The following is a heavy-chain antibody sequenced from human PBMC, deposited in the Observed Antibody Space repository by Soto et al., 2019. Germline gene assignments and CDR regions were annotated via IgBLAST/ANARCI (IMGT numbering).Heavy chain of an antibody. CDR2: ISAYNGNT. CDR1: GYTFTSYG. Sequence: ASVKVSCKASGYTFTSYGISWVRQAPGQGLEWMGWISAYNGNTNYAQKLQGRVTMTTDTSTSTAYMELRSLRSDDTAVYYCARARIVGATSVNWFDPWGQGTLVTASS. CDR3: ARARIVGATSVNWFDP. D-gene: IGHD1-26*01. J-gene: IGHJ5*02. V-gene: IGHV1-18*01.